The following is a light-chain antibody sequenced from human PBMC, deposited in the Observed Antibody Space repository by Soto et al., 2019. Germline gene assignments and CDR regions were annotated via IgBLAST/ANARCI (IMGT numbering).Light chain of an antibody. CDR1: QSISSW. CDR3: QQYNSYSS. V-gene: IGKV1-5*01. CDR2: DAS. J-gene: IGKJ4*01. Sequence: DIQMTQSPSTLSASVGDRVTITCRASQSISSWLAWYQQKPGKAPKLLIYDASSLESGVTSRFSGSGSGTEFALTISSLQPDDLATYDCQQYNSYSSFGGGTKVEIK.